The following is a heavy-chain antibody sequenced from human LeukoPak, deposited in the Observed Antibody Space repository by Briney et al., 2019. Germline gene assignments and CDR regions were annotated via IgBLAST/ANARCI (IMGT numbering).Heavy chain of an antibody. Sequence: GGSLRLSCAASGFTFSNAWMSWVRQAPGKGPEWVGRIKSKTDGGTTDYAAPVKGRFTISRDDSKNTLYLQMNSLKTEDTAVYYCTTGPLRSGYAYWGQGTLVTVSS. V-gene: IGHV3-15*01. CDR1: GFTFSNAW. CDR2: IKSKTDGGTT. J-gene: IGHJ4*02. CDR3: TTGPLRSGYAY. D-gene: IGHD3-22*01.